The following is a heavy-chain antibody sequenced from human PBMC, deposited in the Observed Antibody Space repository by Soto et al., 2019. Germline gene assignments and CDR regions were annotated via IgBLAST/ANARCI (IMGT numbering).Heavy chain of an antibody. CDR3: ARNVRDPYWYFDL. CDR1: GGSISSSSYY. J-gene: IGHJ2*01. V-gene: IGHV4-39*01. Sequence: SETLSLTCTVSGGSISSSSYYWGWIRQPPGKGLEWVGSIYYSGSTYYNPSLKSRVTITVDTSKNQFSLKLSSVTAADTAVYYCARNVRDPYWYFDLWGRGTLVTVSS. CDR2: IYYSGST.